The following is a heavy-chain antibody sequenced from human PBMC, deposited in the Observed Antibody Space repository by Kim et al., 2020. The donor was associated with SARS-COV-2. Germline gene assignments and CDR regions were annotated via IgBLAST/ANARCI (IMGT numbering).Heavy chain of an antibody. D-gene: IGHD6-13*01. V-gene: IGHV4-31*03. Sequence: SETLSLTCTVSGGSISSGGYYWSWIRQHPGKGLEWIWYIYYSGSTYYNPSLKSRVTISVDTSKNQFSLKLSSVTAADTAVYYCARVIAAAGNYGMDVWGQGTTVTVSS. J-gene: IGHJ6*02. CDR3: ARVIAAAGNYGMDV. CDR1: GGSISSGGYY. CDR2: IYYSGST.